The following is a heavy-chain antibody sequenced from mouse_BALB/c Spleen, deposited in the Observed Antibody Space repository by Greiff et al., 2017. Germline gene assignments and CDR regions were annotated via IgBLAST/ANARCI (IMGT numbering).Heavy chain of an antibody. V-gene: IGHV3-2*02. CDR2: ISYSGST. CDR1: GYSITSDYA. CDR3: ARSGTMITTVFAY. Sequence: VQLQQSGPGLVKPSQSLSLTCTVTGYSITSDYAWNWIRQFPGNKLEWMGYISYSGSTSYTPSLKSRISITRDTSKNQFFLQLNSVTTEDTATYYCARSGTMITTVFAYWGQGTLVTVSA. D-gene: IGHD2-4*01. J-gene: IGHJ3*01.